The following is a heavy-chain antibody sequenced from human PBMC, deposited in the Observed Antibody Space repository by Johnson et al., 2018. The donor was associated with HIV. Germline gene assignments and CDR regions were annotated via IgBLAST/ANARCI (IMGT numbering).Heavy chain of an antibody. J-gene: IGHJ3*02. CDR3: TRLYSSGWYGSAFDI. CDR2: IRSKAYGGTT. V-gene: IGHV3-49*04. D-gene: IGHD6-19*01. Sequence: MQLVESGGGLVQPGRSLRLSCTASGFTFGDYAMSWVRQAPGKGLEWVGFIRSKAYGGTTEYAASVKGRFIISRDDSKSIAYLQMNSLKNEDTAVYYCTRLYSSGWYGSAFDIWGQGTMVTVSS. CDR1: GFTFGDYA.